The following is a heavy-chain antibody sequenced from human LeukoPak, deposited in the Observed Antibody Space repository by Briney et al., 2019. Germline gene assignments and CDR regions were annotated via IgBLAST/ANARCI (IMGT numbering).Heavy chain of an antibody. D-gene: IGHD5-24*01. CDR2: ITSSSTYI. V-gene: IGHV3-21*01. CDR3: AEGEEEATINGLEP. CDR1: GFTFSNYD. Sequence: GGSLRLSCAASGFTFSNYDMHWVRQAPGKGLEWVSAITSSSTYIYYADSMKGRFTISRDNAENSLYLQMHSLRAEDTAVYFCAEGEEEATINGLEPRGQGTLVTVSS. J-gene: IGHJ5*02.